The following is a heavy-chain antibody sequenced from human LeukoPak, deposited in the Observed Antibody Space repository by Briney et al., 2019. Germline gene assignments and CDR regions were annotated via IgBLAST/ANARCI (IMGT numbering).Heavy chain of an antibody. Sequence: SETLSLTCTVSGGSISSGGYYWGWIRQPPGKGLEGIGYIYDSGSTYYNPSLKSRVTISVDRSKNQFSLKLSSVTAADTAVYYCARAPYDFWSGPMDYWGQGTLVTVS. CDR3: ARAPYDFWSGPMDY. CDR1: GGSISSGGYY. V-gene: IGHV4-30-2*01. D-gene: IGHD3-3*01. CDR2: IYDSGST. J-gene: IGHJ4*02.